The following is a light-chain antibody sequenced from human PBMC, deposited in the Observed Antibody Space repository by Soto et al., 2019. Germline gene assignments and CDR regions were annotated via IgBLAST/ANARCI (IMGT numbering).Light chain of an antibody. CDR2: GAS. CDR1: QSVANN. V-gene: IGKV3-15*01. Sequence: DIVMTQSPATLSVSPGERATLSGSASQSVANNVAWYQQKPGQPPRLLIYGASTRAAGVPARFSGSGYGRQFSLTISSLQSEDFAIYHCQQHNNWPPWTFGQGTKVDIK. CDR3: QQHNNWPPWT. J-gene: IGKJ1*01.